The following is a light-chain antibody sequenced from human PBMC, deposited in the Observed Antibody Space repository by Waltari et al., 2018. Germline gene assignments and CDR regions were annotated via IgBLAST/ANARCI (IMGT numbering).Light chain of an antibody. CDR2: GAS. Sequence: DVQLTQSPSSLSASVGDRVTISCRASQNIDIYLNWYQQKPGKAPNLLSYGASNLKSGVPSRFSGSGSGTAFTLTISSLQPEDFASFYCQQTSITPRTFGQGTKLEI. CDR1: QNIDIY. CDR3: QQTSITPRT. J-gene: IGKJ2*01. V-gene: IGKV1-39*01.